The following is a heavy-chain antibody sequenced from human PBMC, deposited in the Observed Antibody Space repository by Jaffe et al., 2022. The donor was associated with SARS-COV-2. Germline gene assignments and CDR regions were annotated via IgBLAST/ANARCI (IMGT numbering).Heavy chain of an antibody. CDR1: GFTVSSNY. CDR2: IYSGGST. V-gene: IGHV3-66*02. J-gene: IGHJ6*02. Sequence: EVQLVESGGGLVQPGGSLRLSCAASGFTVSSNYMSWVRQAPGKGLEWVSVIYSGGSTYYADSVKGRFTISRDNSKNTLYLQMNSLRAEDTAVYYCARDRFVDFCSGGSCYSGYYGMDVWGQGTTVTVSS. CDR3: ARDRFVDFCSGGSCYSGYYGMDV. D-gene: IGHD2-15*01.